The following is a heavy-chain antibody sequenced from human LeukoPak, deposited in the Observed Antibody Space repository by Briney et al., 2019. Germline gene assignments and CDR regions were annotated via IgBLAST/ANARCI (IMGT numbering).Heavy chain of an antibody. D-gene: IGHD3-16*01. Sequence: GGSLRLSCAASGFTFSGSAMHWVRQASGKGLEWVGRIRSKANSYATAYAASVKGRFTISRDDSKNTAYLQMNSLKTEDAAVYYCTRHHDYVWGRAENWFDPWGQGTLVTVSS. CDR1: GFTFSGSA. V-gene: IGHV3-73*01. CDR3: TRHHDYVWGRAENWFDP. J-gene: IGHJ5*02. CDR2: IRSKANSYAT.